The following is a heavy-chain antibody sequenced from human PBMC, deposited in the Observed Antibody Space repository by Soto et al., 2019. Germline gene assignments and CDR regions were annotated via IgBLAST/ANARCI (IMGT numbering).Heavy chain of an antibody. CDR1: GFTFSNAW. D-gene: IGHD3-9*01. Sequence: LRLSCAASGFTFSNAWMSWVRQAPGKGLEWVSGISWNSGSIGYADSVKGRFTISRDNAKNSLYLQMNSLRAEDTALYYCAKDSDDILTGYLDYWGQGTLVTVS. J-gene: IGHJ4*02. CDR2: ISWNSGSI. CDR3: AKDSDDILTGYLDY. V-gene: IGHV3-9*01.